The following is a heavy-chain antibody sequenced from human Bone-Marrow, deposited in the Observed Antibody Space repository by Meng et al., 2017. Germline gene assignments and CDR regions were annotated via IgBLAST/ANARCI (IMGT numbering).Heavy chain of an antibody. V-gene: IGHV4-34*01. J-gene: IGHJ5*02. CDR1: GGSFSGYY. Sequence: QVEIQQWGAGLLKPSETLSLPCAVYGGSFSGYYWSWIRQPPGKGLEWIGEINHSGSTNYNPSLKSRVTISVDTSKNQFSLKLSSVTAADTAVYYCAKARLWGDNWFDPWGQGTLVTVSS. CDR2: INHSGST. CDR3: AKARLWGDNWFDP. D-gene: IGHD3-16*01.